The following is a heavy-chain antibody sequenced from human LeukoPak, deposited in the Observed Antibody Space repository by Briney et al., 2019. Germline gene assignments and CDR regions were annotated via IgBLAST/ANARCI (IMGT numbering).Heavy chain of an antibody. CDR1: GGSISSSSYY. CDR3: ARGIVQMDYFDY. CDR2: IYYSGST. D-gene: IGHD1-26*01. V-gene: IGHV4-39*01. J-gene: IGHJ4*02. Sequence: SETLSLTCTVSGGSISSSSYYWGWIRQPPGKGLEWIGSIYYSGSTYYNPSLKSRVTISVDTSKNQFSLKLSSVTAADTAVYYCARGIVQMDYFDYWGQGTLVTVSS.